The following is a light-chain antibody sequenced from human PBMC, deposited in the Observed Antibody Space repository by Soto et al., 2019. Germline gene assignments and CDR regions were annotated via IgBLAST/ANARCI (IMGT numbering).Light chain of an antibody. J-gene: IGLJ3*02. Sequence: QSVLTQPPSVSAAAGQKVTISCSGSSSNIGNYFVSWYQQLPGTVPKLLIYDNHNRPSGIPDRFSGSKSGTTATLTISGLQAEDEADYYCCSYAGSNTSVFGGGTKLTVL. CDR2: DNH. CDR3: CSYAGSNTSV. CDR1: SSNIGNYF. V-gene: IGLV1-51*01.